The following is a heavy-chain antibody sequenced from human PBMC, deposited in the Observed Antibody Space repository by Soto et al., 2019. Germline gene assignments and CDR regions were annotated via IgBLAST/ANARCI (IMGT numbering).Heavy chain of an antibody. Sequence: TLSLTCTVSGGSISSSSYYWGWIRQPPGKGLEWLARIDWDDAKFYNTSLRTRLSISRDTSKNQVVLTMTNMDHVDTGTYYCARMHCYGGRGADFYYRAQGTRVPVS. V-gene: IGHV2-70*16. J-gene: IGHJ4*02. CDR3: ARMHCYGGRGADFYY. CDR2: IDWDDAK. CDR1: GGSISSSSYY. D-gene: IGHD2-15*01.